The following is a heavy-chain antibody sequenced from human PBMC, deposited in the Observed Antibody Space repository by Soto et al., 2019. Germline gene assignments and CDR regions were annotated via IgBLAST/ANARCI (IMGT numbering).Heavy chain of an antibody. CDR1: GFTFITHA. J-gene: IGHJ6*02. D-gene: IGHD6-19*01. Sequence: GGSLILSCAASGFTFITHAMSWVRQAPGKGLEWVAVITYDGSSKYYADSVKGRFTISRDNSKNTLYLQMNSLRAEDTAVYYCAKGGEGDSSGSVYGMDVWGQGTTVTVSS. V-gene: IGHV3-30*04. CDR3: AKGGEGDSSGSVYGMDV. CDR2: ITYDGSSK.